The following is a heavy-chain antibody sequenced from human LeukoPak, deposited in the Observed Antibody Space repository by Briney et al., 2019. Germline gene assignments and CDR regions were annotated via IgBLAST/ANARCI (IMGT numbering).Heavy chain of an antibody. V-gene: IGHV4-34*01. J-gene: IGHJ4*02. CDR2: INHSGST. Sequence: SETLSLTCAVYGGSFSGYYWSWIRQPPGKGLEWIGEINHSGSTNYNPSLKSRVTISVDTSKNQFSLKLSSVTAADTAVYYCARKGYYDSSPTRPILRKPTGQKGGVDYWGQGTLVTVSS. CDR1: GGSFSGYY. CDR3: ARKGYYDSSPTRPILRKPTGQKGGVDY. D-gene: IGHD3-22*01.